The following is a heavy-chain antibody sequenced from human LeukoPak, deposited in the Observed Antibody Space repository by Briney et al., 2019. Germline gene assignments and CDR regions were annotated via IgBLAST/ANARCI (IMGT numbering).Heavy chain of an antibody. Sequence: ASVKVSCKASGYTFTSHGITWVRQAPGQGLEWMGWISTYNVNTNYAQKLQGRVTMTTDTSTSTAYMELRSLRSDDTAVYYCARDGSSSWYSWFDPWGQGTLVTVSS. CDR1: GYTFTSHG. CDR2: ISTYNVNT. CDR3: ARDGSSSWYSWFDP. D-gene: IGHD6-13*01. J-gene: IGHJ5*02. V-gene: IGHV1-18*04.